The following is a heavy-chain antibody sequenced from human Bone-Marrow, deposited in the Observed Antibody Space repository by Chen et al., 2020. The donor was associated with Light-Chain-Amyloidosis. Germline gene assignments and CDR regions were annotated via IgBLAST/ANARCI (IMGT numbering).Heavy chain of an antibody. D-gene: IGHD5-12*01. Sequence: EVQLEQSGPEVKKPGESLKIPGKGPGYTFPNYWIGWVRQMLGKVLEWMGVIYPDDSDARYSPSFEGQVTISADKSITTAYLQWRSLKASDTAMYYCARRRDGYNFDYWGQGTLVTVSS. J-gene: IGHJ4*02. CDR1: GYTFPNYW. V-gene: IGHV5-51*01. CDR2: IYPDDSDA. CDR3: ARRRDGYNFDY.